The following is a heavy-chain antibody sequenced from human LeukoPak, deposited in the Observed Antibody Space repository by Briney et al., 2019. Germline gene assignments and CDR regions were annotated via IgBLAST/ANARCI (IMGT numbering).Heavy chain of an antibody. CDR3: ARDLGGSCPDY. V-gene: IGHV3-33*01. J-gene: IGHJ4*02. CDR2: IWYDESNK. Sequence: PGGSLRLSCAASGFTFSSYGMHWVRQAPGKGLEWVAVIWYDESNKYYADSVKGRFTISRDNSKNTLYLQMNSLRAEDTAVYYCARDLGGSCPDYWGQGTLVTVSS. CDR1: GFTFSSYG. D-gene: IGHD2-15*01.